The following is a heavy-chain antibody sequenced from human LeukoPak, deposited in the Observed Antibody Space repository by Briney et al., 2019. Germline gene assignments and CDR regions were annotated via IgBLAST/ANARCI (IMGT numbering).Heavy chain of an antibody. V-gene: IGHV3-9*01. Sequence: GRSLRLSCAASGFTFDDYAMHWVRQAPGKGLEWVSGINWNSGSIGYADSVKGRFTISRDNAKNSLYLQMNSLRAEDTALYYCAKILGRGAFDIWGQGTMVTVSS. D-gene: IGHD3-10*01. CDR1: GFTFDDYA. CDR3: AKILGRGAFDI. J-gene: IGHJ3*02. CDR2: INWNSGSI.